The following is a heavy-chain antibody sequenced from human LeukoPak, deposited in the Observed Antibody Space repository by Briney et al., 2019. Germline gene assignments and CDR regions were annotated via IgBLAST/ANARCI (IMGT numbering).Heavy chain of an antibody. D-gene: IGHD4-11*01. CDR2: IYHSGSGST. Sequence: SETLSLTCTVSGGSISSGGHSWSWIRQPPGKGLEWIGYIYHSGSGSTYYNPSLKSRVTISIDKSKNQFSLKLSSVTAADTAVYYCARHVDSNYVYYYGMDVWGQGTTVTVSS. CDR3: ARHVDSNYVYYYGMDV. V-gene: IGHV4-30-2*01. J-gene: IGHJ6*02. CDR1: GGSISSGGHS.